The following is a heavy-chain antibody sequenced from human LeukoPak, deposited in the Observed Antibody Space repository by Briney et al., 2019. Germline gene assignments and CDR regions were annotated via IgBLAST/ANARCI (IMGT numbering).Heavy chain of an antibody. Sequence: GGTLRLSCAASGFTFSSYGMSWVRQAPGKGLEWVSAITGSGGRTYYADSVKGRFTISRDNSKNTLYLQMNSLRAEDTAIYYCAKEYTGTFSPFPSYFDNWGQGTLVTVSS. V-gene: IGHV3-23*01. D-gene: IGHD1-26*01. CDR2: ITGSGGRT. CDR3: AKEYTGTFSPFPSYFDN. J-gene: IGHJ4*02. CDR1: GFTFSSYG.